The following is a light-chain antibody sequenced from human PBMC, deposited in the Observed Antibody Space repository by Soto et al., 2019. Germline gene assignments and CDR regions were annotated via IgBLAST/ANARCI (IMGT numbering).Light chain of an antibody. CDR3: RSYDSSMSGWV. J-gene: IGLJ3*02. Sequence: QAVVTQPPSVSGAPGQRVTISCTGSSSNIGAGYDVHWYHQLPGTAPKLLIYGNSNRPSGVPDRFSGSKSGTTASLAITGLQAEDAADYYCRSYDSSMSGWVFGGGTKVTVL. CDR2: GNS. CDR1: SSNIGAGYD. V-gene: IGLV1-40*01.